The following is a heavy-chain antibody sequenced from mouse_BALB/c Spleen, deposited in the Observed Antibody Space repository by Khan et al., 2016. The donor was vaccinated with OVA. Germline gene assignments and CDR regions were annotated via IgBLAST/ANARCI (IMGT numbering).Heavy chain of an antibody. D-gene: IGHD1-1*01. V-gene: IGHV3-2*02. CDR1: GYSITSDYA. CDR2: ISYSGNT. CDR3: ARVYGGDFDY. J-gene: IGHJ2*01. Sequence: EVQLQESGPGLVKPSQSLSLTCTVTGYSITSDYAWNWIRQYPGNKLEWMGFISYSGNTNYNPSLKSRISITRDTSKTPFFLQLNYVTPEDTATYYCARVYGGDFDYWGQGTTLTVSS.